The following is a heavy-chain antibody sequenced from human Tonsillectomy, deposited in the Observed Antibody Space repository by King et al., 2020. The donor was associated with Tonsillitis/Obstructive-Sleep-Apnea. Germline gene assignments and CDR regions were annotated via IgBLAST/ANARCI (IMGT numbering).Heavy chain of an antibody. Sequence: PLQESGPGLVKPSETLSLTCTVSGGSISSYYWSWLRQPPGKGLECIGYIYYTGSTNYNPSLKSRVTISVDTSKNQFSLKLTSVTAADTAVYYCARVGIYTVTTSRYFDLWGRGTLVTVSS. J-gene: IGHJ2*01. CDR2: IYYTGST. D-gene: IGHD4-17*01. V-gene: IGHV4-59*01. CDR1: GGSISSYY. CDR3: ARVGIYTVTTSRYFDL.